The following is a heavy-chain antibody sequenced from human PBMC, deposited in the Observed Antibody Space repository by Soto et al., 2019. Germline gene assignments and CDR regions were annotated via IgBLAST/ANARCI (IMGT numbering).Heavy chain of an antibody. CDR3: ANEQQWLYFDY. CDR1: GFTSSSYA. J-gene: IGHJ4*02. CDR2: MSGSGGST. Sequence: PGGSLRLSCAASGFTSSSYAMSWVRQAPGKGLEWVSAMSGSGGSTSYADSVKGRFTISRDNSKNTLYLQMNSLRAEDTAVYYCANEQQWLYFDYWGQGTLVTVSS. D-gene: IGHD6-19*01. V-gene: IGHV3-23*01.